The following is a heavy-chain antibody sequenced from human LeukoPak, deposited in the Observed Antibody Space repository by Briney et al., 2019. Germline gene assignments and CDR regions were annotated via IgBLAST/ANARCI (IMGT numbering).Heavy chain of an antibody. J-gene: IGHJ4*02. CDR3: ARLLWFGELYASESPNDY. CDR2: IYYSGST. CDR1: GGSISSSSYY. Sequence: SETLSLTCTVAGGSISSSSYYWGWNRQPPGKGLEWIGSIYYSGSTYYNPSLKSRVTISVDTSKNQFSLKLSSVTAADTAVYYCARLLWFGELYASESPNDYWGQGTLVTVSS. V-gene: IGHV4-39*01. D-gene: IGHD3-10*01.